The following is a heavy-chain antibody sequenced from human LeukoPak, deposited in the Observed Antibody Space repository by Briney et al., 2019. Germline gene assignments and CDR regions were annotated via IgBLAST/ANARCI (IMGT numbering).Heavy chain of an antibody. D-gene: IGHD6-19*01. CDR1: GFTFSSYG. V-gene: IGHV3-33*01. Sequence: LGRSLRLSCAASGFTFSSYGMHWVRQAPGKGLEWVAVIWYDGSNKYYADSVKGRFTISRDNSKNTLYLQMNSLRAEDTAVYYCARDRSSADYYYYGMDVWGQGTTVTVSS. CDR3: ARDRSSADYYYYGMDV. CDR2: IWYDGSNK. J-gene: IGHJ6*02.